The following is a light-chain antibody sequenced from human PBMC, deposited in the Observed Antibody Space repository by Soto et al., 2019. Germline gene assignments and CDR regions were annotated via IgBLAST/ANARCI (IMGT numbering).Light chain of an antibody. J-gene: IGLJ2*01. Sequence: QAVVTQPPSASGTPGQRVTISCSGSSSNIGSHTVNWYQQLPGTAPKLLMFSNNQRRSGVPDRFSGSRSGTSASLAISGLQSEDEADYYCASWDDSLNGVVFGGGTKLTVL. V-gene: IGLV1-44*01. CDR3: ASWDDSLNGVV. CDR1: SSNIGSHT. CDR2: SNN.